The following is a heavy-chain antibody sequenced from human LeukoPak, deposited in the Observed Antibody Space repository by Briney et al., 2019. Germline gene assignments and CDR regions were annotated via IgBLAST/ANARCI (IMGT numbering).Heavy chain of an antibody. D-gene: IGHD4-17*01. Sequence: ASVKVSCKVSGYTLTELSMHWVRQAPGKGLEWMGGFDPEDGETIYAQKFQGRVTMTEDTSTDTAYMELSSLRSEDTAVYYCATNIDYGDYRAFDIWGQGTMVTVPS. CDR1: GYTLTELS. J-gene: IGHJ3*02. CDR2: FDPEDGET. V-gene: IGHV1-24*01. CDR3: ATNIDYGDYRAFDI.